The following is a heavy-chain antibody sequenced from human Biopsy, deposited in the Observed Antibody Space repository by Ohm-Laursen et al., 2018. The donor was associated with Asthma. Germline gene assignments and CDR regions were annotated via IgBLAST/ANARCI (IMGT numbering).Heavy chain of an antibody. J-gene: IGHJ6*02. D-gene: IGHD3-10*01. CDR1: GGTFSNYA. Sequence: SSVKVSCKASGGTFSNYAISWVRQAPGQGLEWMGGIIPMFGTTNYAQKFQGRVTITADESTSTAYMELSSLRSDDTAVYYCARAVDYSHYYGIDVWGQGTTVTVS. V-gene: IGHV1-69*01. CDR2: IIPMFGTT. CDR3: ARAVDYSHYYGIDV.